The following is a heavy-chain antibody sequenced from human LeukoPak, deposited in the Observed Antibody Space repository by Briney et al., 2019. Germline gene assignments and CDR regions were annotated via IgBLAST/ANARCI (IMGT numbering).Heavy chain of an antibody. CDR1: GGSFSGYY. Sequence: SETLSLTCAVYGGSFSGYYWTWIRQPPGKGLEWIGEIDHSGSTNYNPSLKSRVTISVDTSKNQFSLKLRSVTAADTAVYYCARANSGWSINFDYWDQGTLVTVSS. J-gene: IGHJ4*02. V-gene: IGHV4-34*01. D-gene: IGHD6-19*01. CDR2: IDHSGST. CDR3: ARANSGWSINFDY.